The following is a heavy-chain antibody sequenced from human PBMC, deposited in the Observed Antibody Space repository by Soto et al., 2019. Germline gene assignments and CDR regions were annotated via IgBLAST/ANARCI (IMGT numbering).Heavy chain of an antibody. CDR2: VMHNGNT. V-gene: IGHV4-59*11. CDR3: AREGQMPQHFGMDV. J-gene: IGHJ6*02. Sequence: QVQLQESGPGLVKPSETLSLTCSVSGGSINNHFWSWIRQTPGKPLEWIGYVMHNGNTHYNPSFTSRVKMSVDLSKNEFSLMLRSVTAADAALYYCAREGQMPQHFGMDVWGQGIQVTVSS. D-gene: IGHD3-3*01. CDR1: GGSINNHF.